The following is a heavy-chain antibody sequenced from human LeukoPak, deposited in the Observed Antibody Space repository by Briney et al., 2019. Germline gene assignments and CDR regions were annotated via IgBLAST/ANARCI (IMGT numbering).Heavy chain of an antibody. Sequence: ASVRVSCKASGYTFTSYGISWVRQAPGQGLEWMGWISAYNGNTNYAQKLQGRVTMTTDTSTSTAYMELRSLRSDDTAVYYCARDGYSSSWYTVYYYYYMDVWGKGTTVTVSS. CDR2: ISAYNGNT. CDR3: ARDGYSSSWYTVYYYYYMDV. V-gene: IGHV1-18*01. D-gene: IGHD6-13*01. CDR1: GYTFTSYG. J-gene: IGHJ6*03.